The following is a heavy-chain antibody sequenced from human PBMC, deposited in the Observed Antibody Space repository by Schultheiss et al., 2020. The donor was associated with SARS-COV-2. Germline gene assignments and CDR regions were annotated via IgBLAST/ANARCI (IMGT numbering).Heavy chain of an antibody. D-gene: IGHD4-23*01. V-gene: IGHV3-30*12. CDR2: ISYDGSDK. CDR1: GFTLSPYG. J-gene: IGHJ4*02. CDR3: ARGGGATTVVTAGIDY. Sequence: GGSLRLSCAASGFTLSPYGMHWVRQVPGKGLEWVAVISYDGSDKYYADFVKGRFTNSRDNSKNTLYLQMNSLRAEDTAVYYCARGGGATTVVTAGIDYWGQGTLVTVSS.